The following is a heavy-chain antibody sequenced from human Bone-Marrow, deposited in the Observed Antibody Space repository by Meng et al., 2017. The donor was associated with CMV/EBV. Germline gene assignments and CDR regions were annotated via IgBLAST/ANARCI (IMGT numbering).Heavy chain of an antibody. CDR1: GGSFSGYY. CDR3: ARENYYYNDAFDI. D-gene: IGHD3-22*01. Sequence: GSLRLSCAVYGGSFSGYYWSWIRQPPGKGLEWIGEINHSGSTNYNPSLKSRVTISVDTSKNQFSLKLSSVTAEDTAVYYCARENYYYNDAFDIWGQGTMVTVSS. V-gene: IGHV4-34*01. J-gene: IGHJ3*02. CDR2: INHSGST.